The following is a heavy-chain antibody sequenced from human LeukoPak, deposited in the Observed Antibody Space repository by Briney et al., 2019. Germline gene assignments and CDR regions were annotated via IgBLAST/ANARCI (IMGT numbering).Heavy chain of an antibody. Sequence: GESLQISYKGSGYTFTTYWIGWGRQMAGKGVEWMGIIYPGDSDTRYSPSFQGQVTISADKSISTAYLQWSSLKASDTAMYYCARPPLTLTGTTDGYWGQGTLVTVSS. J-gene: IGHJ4*02. CDR3: ARPPLTLTGTTDGY. CDR2: IYPGDSDT. D-gene: IGHD1-1*01. V-gene: IGHV5-51*01. CDR1: GYTFTTYW.